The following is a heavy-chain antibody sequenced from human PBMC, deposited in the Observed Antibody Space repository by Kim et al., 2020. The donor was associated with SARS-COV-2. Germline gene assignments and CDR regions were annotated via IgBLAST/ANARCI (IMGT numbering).Heavy chain of an antibody. CDR3: ARDHPGTNWFDP. D-gene: IGHD1-1*01. J-gene: IGHJ5*02. Sequence: SETLSLTCTVSGGSVSSGSYYWSWIRQPPGKGLEWIGYIYYSGSTNYNPSLKSRVTISVDTSKNQFSLKLSAVTAADTAVYYCARDHPGTNWFDPWGQGTLVTVSS. CDR2: IYYSGST. V-gene: IGHV4-61*01. CDR1: GGSVSSGSYY.